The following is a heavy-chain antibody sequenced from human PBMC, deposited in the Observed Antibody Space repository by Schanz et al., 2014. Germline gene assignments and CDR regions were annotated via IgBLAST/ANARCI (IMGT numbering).Heavy chain of an antibody. CDR3: SKDKQGSRSDDS. V-gene: IGHV3-23*01. D-gene: IGHD2-15*01. J-gene: IGHJ5*01. CDR2: ITTGGNT. Sequence: EVHLLESGGGLVQPGGSLRLSCAASGFTFSNHALSWVRQTPGKGLEWVSSITTGGNTYYRDSVKGRFIVSRDNSKNTLYLEMNRLRVDDTAVYYCSKDKQGSRSDDSWGQGTLVTVSS. CDR1: GFTFSNHA.